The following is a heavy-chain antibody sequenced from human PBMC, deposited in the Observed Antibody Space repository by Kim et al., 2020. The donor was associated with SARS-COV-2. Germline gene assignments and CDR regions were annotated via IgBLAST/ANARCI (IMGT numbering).Heavy chain of an antibody. D-gene: IGHD3-10*01. J-gene: IGHJ4*02. V-gene: IGHV4-30-4*01. Sequence: SETLSLTCTVSGGSINSGDYYWTWIRQPPGKGLEWIGYIYYSGSTYFNPSLKSRVTISVDTSKNQLSLKASSVTAADTAVYYCARGVWDSSRNYYTLFYFDYWGQGTLVTVSS. CDR2: IYYSGST. CDR3: ARGVWDSSRNYYTLFYFDY. CDR1: GGSINSGDYY.